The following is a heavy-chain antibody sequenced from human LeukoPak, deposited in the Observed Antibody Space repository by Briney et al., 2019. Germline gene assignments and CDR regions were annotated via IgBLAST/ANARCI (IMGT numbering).Heavy chain of an antibody. CDR1: GGSISSSSYY. CDR3: ARQLGYCSSTSCYADKVDY. Sequence: SETLSLTCTVSGGSISSSSYYWGWMRQPPGKGLEWIGSIYYSGSTYYNPSLKSRVTISVDTSKNQFSLKLSSVTAADTAVYYCARQLGYCSSTSCYADKVDYWGQGTLVTVSS. V-gene: IGHV4-39*01. CDR2: IYYSGST. D-gene: IGHD2-2*01. J-gene: IGHJ4*02.